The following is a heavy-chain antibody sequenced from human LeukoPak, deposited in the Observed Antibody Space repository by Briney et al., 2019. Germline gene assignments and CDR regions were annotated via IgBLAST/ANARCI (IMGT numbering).Heavy chain of an antibody. Sequence: SETLSLTCTVSGGSISSYYWSWIRQPPGKGLEWIGSIYYSGSTYYNPSLKSRVTISVDTSKNQFSLKLSSVTAADTAVYYCARDRFGKPSLWGQGTLVTVSS. J-gene: IGHJ4*02. V-gene: IGHV4-39*07. CDR1: GGSISSYY. D-gene: IGHD3-10*01. CDR2: IYYSGST. CDR3: ARDRFGKPSL.